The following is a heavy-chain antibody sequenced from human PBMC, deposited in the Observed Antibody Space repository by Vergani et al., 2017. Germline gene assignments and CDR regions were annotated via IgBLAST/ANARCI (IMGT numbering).Heavy chain of an antibody. CDR1: GGSISSGSYY. CDR2: IYTSGST. J-gene: IGHJ5*02. D-gene: IGHD2-21*01. CDR3: AREGSIYWFDP. Sequence: QVQLQESGPGLVKPSQTLSLTCTVSGGSISSGSYYWSWIRQPAGKGLEWIGRIYTSGSTNYNPSLKSRVTISVDTSKSQFSLKLSSVTAADTAVYYCAREGSIYWFDPWGQGTLVTVSS. V-gene: IGHV4-61*02.